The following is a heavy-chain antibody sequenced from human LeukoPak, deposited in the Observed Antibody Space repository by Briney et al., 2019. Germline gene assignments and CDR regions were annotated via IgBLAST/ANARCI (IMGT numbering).Heavy chain of an antibody. J-gene: IGHJ5*02. D-gene: IGHD2-2*01. CDR3: VTSGATYQLLSSWFDP. CDR1: GFTLSNSW. Sequence: GGSLRLSCAASGFTLSNSWIHWVRQAPGKGLVWVSRINSDGSTTTYADSVKGRFTISRDNAKNSLYLQMNSLRAEDTAVYYCVTSGATYQLLSSWFDPWGQGTLVTVSS. V-gene: IGHV3-74*01. CDR2: INSDGSTT.